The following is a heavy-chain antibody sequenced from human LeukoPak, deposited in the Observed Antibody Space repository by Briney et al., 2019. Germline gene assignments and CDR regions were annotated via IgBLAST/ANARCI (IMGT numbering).Heavy chain of an antibody. CDR3: ATFTGFDY. V-gene: IGHV1-24*01. CDR2: FNPGDGET. Sequence: ASVKVSCKVSGYTLTELSMHWVRQAPGKGLEWMGGFNPGDGETIYAQMFQGRVTMTEDTSKDTAYMELSSLRSADTAVYYCATFTGFDYWGQRTLVTVSS. D-gene: IGHD4-11*01. J-gene: IGHJ4*02. CDR1: GYTLTELS.